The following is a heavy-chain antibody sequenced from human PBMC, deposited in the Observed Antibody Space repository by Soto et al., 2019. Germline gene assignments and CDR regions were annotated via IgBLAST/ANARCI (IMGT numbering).Heavy chain of an antibody. CDR2: IYYSGST. V-gene: IGHV4-39*01. D-gene: IGHD1-26*01. J-gene: IGHJ3*02. Sequence: QLQLQESGPGLVKPSETLSLTCTVSGGSISSSSYYWGWIRQPPGKGLEWIGSIYYSGSTYYNPSLKSRATISVDTSKNQFSLKLSSVTAADTAVYYCARHSLGLDAFDIWGQGTMVTVSS. CDR1: GGSISSSSYY. CDR3: ARHSLGLDAFDI.